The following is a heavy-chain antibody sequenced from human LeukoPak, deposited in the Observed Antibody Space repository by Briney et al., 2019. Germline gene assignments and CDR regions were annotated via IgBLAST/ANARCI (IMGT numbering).Heavy chain of an antibody. J-gene: IGHJ5*02. CDR2: INPNSGGT. D-gene: IGHD3-9*01. CDR1: GYTFTGYY. CDR3: ARAGVLRYFDWLLYDTGRFDP. Sequence: WASVKVSCKASGYTFTGYYMHWVRQAPGQGLEWMGWINPNSGGTNYAQKFQGRVTMTRDTSISTAYMELSRLRSDDTAVYYCARAGVLRYFDWLLYDTGRFDPWGQGTLVTVSS. V-gene: IGHV1-2*02.